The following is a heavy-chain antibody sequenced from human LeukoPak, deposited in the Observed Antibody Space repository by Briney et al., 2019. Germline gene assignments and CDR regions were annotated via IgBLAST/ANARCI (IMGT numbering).Heavy chain of an antibody. D-gene: IGHD6-13*01. CDR3: AREMSSSWYSDWFDP. V-gene: IGHV4-4*07. CDR1: GGSISSYY. CDR2: IYTSGST. Sequence: SETLSPTCTVSGGSISSYYWSWIRQPAGKGLEWIGRIYTSGSTNYNPSPKSRVTISVDTSKNQFSLKLSSVTAADTAVYYCAREMSSSWYSDWFDPWGQGTLVTVSS. J-gene: IGHJ5*02.